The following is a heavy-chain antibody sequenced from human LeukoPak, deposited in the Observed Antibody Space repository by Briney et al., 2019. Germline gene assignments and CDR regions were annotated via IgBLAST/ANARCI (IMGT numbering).Heavy chain of an antibody. J-gene: IGHJ4*02. Sequence: GESLKISCKTSGSSFPIYWIGWVRQLPGKGLEWMAIIYPGDSDTNYNPSCQGQVTISADKSSSTAYLQWSSLKASDTAMYYCARRRSGSYSDYWGQGTLLTVSS. CDR2: IYPGDSDT. CDR1: GSSFPIYW. D-gene: IGHD3-10*01. CDR3: ARRRSGSYSDY. V-gene: IGHV5-51*01.